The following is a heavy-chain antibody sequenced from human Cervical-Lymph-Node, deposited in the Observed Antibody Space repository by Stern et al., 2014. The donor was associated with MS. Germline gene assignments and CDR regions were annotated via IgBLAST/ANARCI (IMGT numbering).Heavy chain of an antibody. J-gene: IGHJ6*02. V-gene: IGHV1-46*01. CDR1: GYNFTNYY. CDR3: ARDYIVVVQAANDPRNYYYYGMDV. Sequence: VHLVESGAEVTKPGASVKVSCKASGYNFTNYYMHWVRQAPGQGLEWMGIINPSGGDTRYAQKFQGRVTMTRDTSTSTVYMELSSLRSEDTAVYYCARDYIVVVQAANDPRNYYYYGMDVWGQGTTVTVSS. CDR2: INPSGGDT. D-gene: IGHD2-2*01.